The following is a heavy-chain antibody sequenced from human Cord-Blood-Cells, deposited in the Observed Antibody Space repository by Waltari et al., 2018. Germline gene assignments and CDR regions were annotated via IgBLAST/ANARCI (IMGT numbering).Heavy chain of an antibody. V-gene: IGHV1-69*01. CDR1: GGTFSSYA. Sequence: QVQLVQSGAEVKKPGSSVKVSCKASGGTFSSYAIRRVRQAPGQGLEWMGGIIPIFGTANYAQKFQGRVTITADESTSTAYMELSSLRSEDTAVYYCARDLLLNYYGSGSYSDWGQGTLVTVSS. D-gene: IGHD3-10*01. CDR3: ARDLLLNYYGSGSYSD. CDR2: IIPIFGTA. J-gene: IGHJ4*02.